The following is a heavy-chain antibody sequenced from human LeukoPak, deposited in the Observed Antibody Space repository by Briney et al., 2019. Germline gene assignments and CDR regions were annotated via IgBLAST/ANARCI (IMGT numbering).Heavy chain of an antibody. Sequence: SETLSLTCSVSGASVTSHSWSWIRQPPGKQLESIGMIYNSVTTNYRPSLKSRVTISVDASKNQLSLKLSSVTAADTAVYYCARSRGDSTGWYTFDYWGQGTLVTVSS. V-gene: IGHV4-59*02. D-gene: IGHD6-19*01. CDR1: GASVTSHS. J-gene: IGHJ4*02. CDR3: ARSRGDSTGWYTFDY. CDR2: IYNSVTT.